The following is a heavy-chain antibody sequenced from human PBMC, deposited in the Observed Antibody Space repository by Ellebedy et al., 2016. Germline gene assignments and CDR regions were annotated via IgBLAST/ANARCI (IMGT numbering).Heavy chain of an antibody. V-gene: IGHV4-59*12. CDR3: ARDIWFGELSDYYYYGMDV. D-gene: IGHD3-10*01. J-gene: IGHJ6*02. CDR2: IYYSGST. CDR1: GGSISSYY. Sequence: SETLSLTCTVSGGSISSYYWSWIRQPPGKGLEWIGYIYYSGSTNYNPSLKSRVTISVDKSKNQFSLKLSSVTAADTAVYYCARDIWFGELSDYYYYGMDVWGQGTTVTVSS.